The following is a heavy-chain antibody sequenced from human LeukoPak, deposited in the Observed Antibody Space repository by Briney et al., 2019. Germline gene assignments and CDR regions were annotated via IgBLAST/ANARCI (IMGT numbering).Heavy chain of an antibody. D-gene: IGHD3-10*02. Sequence: ASVKVSCKASGGTFSSYAISWVRQAPGQGLEWMGWINPNSGGTHYVQKFQGRVTMTKDTSIRTAYMELSRLTSDDTAVYYCAIQSLFGELLGPSSGYWGQGTLVTVSS. CDR1: GGTFSSYA. CDR3: AIQSLFGELLGPSSGY. J-gene: IGHJ4*02. CDR2: INPNSGGT. V-gene: IGHV1-2*02.